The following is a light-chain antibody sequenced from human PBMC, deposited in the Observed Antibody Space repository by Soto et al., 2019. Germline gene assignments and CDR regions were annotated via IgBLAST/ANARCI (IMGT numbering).Light chain of an antibody. CDR1: QSVSTS. Sequence: DIQMTQSPSTLSASVGDRVTITCRASQSVSTSLAWYQVKPGRAPNLLIYDASSLESGVPSRFSGSGSRTEFTLTVSSLQPDDFATYYCLQDYNYPFTFGQGTKLEIK. CDR2: DAS. V-gene: IGKV1-5*01. J-gene: IGKJ2*01. CDR3: LQDYNYPFT.